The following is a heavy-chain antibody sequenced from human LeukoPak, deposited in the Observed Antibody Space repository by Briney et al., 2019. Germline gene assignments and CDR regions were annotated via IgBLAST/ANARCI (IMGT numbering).Heavy chain of an antibody. Sequence: ASVKVSCKASGGTFSSYAISWVRQAPGQGLEWMGWINPNSGGTNYAQKFQGRVTMTRDTSISTAYMELSRLRSDDTAVYYCARAATPTGSGYYYWGQGTLVTVSS. CDR3: ARAATPTGSGYYY. J-gene: IGHJ4*02. CDR1: GGTFSSYA. D-gene: IGHD3-22*01. CDR2: INPNSGGT. V-gene: IGHV1-2*02.